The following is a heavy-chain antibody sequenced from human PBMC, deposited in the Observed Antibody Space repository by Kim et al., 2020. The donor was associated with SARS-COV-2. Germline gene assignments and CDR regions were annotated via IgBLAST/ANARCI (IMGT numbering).Heavy chain of an antibody. CDR3: ARDRGMGWELLDSYGMDV. CDR2: IYYSGST. Sequence: SETLSLTCTVSGGSISSYYWSWIRQPPGKGLEWIGYIYYSGSTNYNPSLKSRVTISVDTSKNQFSLNLSPVTAADTAVYYCARDRGMGWELLDSYGMDV. D-gene: IGHD1-26*01. V-gene: IGHV4-59*13. J-gene: IGHJ6*01. CDR1: GGSISSYY.